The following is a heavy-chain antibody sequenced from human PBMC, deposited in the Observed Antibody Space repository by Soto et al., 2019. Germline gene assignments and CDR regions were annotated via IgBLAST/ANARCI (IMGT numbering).Heavy chain of an antibody. CDR1: GGAISGYY. CDR2: IYSSGTT. D-gene: IGHD2-8*02. V-gene: IGHV4-4*07. J-gene: IGHJ3*02. Sequence: PSETLSLTCTVSGGAISGYYWTWVRQPAGKGLEWIGRIYSSGTTYYNPSLKSRVTISVDKANNVMSLNLASGTAADTAVYYCARDVGGVEVRLDLFNIWGQGKMVTVSS. CDR3: ARDVGGVEVRLDLFNI.